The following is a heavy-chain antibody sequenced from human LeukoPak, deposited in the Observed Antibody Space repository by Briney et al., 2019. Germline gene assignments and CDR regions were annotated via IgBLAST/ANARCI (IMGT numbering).Heavy chain of an antibody. CDR3: ARANENYYDQQVGAFDI. J-gene: IGHJ3*02. V-gene: IGHV4-38-2*02. Sequence: PSETLSLTCTVSGYSISSGYYWGWIRQPPGKGLEWIGSIYHSGSTYYNPSLKSRVTISVDTSKNQFSLKLSSVTAADTAVYYCARANENYYDQQVGAFDIWGQGTMVTVSS. CDR1: GYSISSGYY. CDR2: IYHSGST. D-gene: IGHD3-22*01.